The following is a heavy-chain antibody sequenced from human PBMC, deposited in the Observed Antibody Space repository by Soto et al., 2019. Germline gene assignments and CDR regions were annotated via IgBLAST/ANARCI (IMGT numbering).Heavy chain of an antibody. D-gene: IGHD2-15*01. V-gene: IGHV4-39*01. CDR3: ARQRAWYGEWAFDI. Sequence: SETLSLTCTVSGDSSSGGSFYWGWMRQLAGKGLEWIGSISYSGHTYHNPSLKSRVTISVDPSRNQFSLDLTSVTAAYTAVYYCARQRAWYGEWAFDIWGQGTMVTVSS. CDR2: ISYSGHT. CDR1: GDSSSGGSFY. J-gene: IGHJ3*02.